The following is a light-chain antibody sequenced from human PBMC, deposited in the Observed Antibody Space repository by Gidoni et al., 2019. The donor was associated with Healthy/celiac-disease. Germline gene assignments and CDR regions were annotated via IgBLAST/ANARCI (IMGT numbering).Light chain of an antibody. V-gene: IGKV4-1*01. J-gene: IGKJ5*01. CDR2: WAS. Sequence: DIVMTQSPDSLAVSLGARATINCKSSQSVLYSSNNKNYLAWYQQKPGQPPKLLIYWASTRESGVPDRFSGSGSVTDFTLTISSLQAEDMAVYYCQQYYSTLITFGQGTRLEIK. CDR1: QSVLYSSNNKNY. CDR3: QQYYSTLIT.